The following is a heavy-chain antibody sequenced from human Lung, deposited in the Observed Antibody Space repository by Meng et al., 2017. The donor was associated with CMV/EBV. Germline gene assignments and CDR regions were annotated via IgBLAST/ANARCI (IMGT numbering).Heavy chain of an antibody. V-gene: IGHV4-4*02. D-gene: IGHD1-26*01. J-gene: IGHJ4*02. Sequence: LAESGPGLVKPSGTLFLTCGVSGVSISSNIRWTWVRQPPGKGLEWIGDIDDSGSTNYNPSLNSRISISLDKSKNHFSLKVNSVTAADTAVYYCARGKQDAWELLAYWGQGALVTVSS. CDR1: GVSISSNIR. CDR2: IDDSGST. CDR3: ARGKQDAWELLAY.